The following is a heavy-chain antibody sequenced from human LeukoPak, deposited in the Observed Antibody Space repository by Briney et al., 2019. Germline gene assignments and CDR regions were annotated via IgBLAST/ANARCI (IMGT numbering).Heavy chain of an antibody. CDR1: GGSISSYY. Sequence: PSETLSLTCTVSGGSISSYYWSWIRQPAGKGLEWVGRIYTSGSTNYNPSLKSRVTMSVDTSKNQFSLKLSSVTAAYTAVYYCARDPTSYYYDSSGFAPWFDPWGQGTLVTVSS. V-gene: IGHV4-4*07. CDR3: ARDPTSYYYDSSGFAPWFDP. CDR2: IYTSGST. J-gene: IGHJ5*02. D-gene: IGHD3-22*01.